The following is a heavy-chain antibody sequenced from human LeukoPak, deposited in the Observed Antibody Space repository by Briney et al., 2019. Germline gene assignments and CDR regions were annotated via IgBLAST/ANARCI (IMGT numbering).Heavy chain of an antibody. CDR2: INHSGST. V-gene: IGHV4-34*01. J-gene: IGHJ4*02. D-gene: IGHD2-21*02. Sequence: SETLSLTCAVYGGSFSGYYWSWIRQPPGKGLEWIGEINHSGSTNYNPSLKSRVTISVDTSKNQFSLKLSSVTAADPAVYYCARAVGSRHIVVVTAIPAYFDYWGQRTLVTVSS. CDR3: ARAVGSRHIVVVTAIPAYFDY. CDR1: GGSFSGYY.